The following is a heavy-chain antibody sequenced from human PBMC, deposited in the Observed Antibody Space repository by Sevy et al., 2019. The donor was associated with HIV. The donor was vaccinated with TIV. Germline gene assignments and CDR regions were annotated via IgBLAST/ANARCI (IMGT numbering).Heavy chain of an antibody. V-gene: IGHV4-4*02. D-gene: IGHD1-26*01. CDR1: GVSFSSSDW. CDR3: AREGTTTSFDY. CDR2: IHNGGRT. J-gene: IGHJ4*02. Sequence: SETLSLTCAVSGVSFSSSDWWSWVRQPPGKGLEWIGEIHNGGRTNYNPSLKSRVTMSVDKSKNQLSLNVSSVTAADTAVHYCAREGTTTSFDYWDQGTLVTVSS.